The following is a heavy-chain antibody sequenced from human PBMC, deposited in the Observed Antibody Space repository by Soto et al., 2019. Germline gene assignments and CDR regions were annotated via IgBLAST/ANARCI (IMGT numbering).Heavy chain of an antibody. J-gene: IGHJ5*02. V-gene: IGHV4-34*01. CDR1: GGSFSCYY. CDR2: INHSGST. D-gene: IGHD6-6*01. CDR3: ARSRTGAARRGNWFDP. Sequence: PSETLSLTCAVYGGSFSCYYWIWIRQPPGKGLEWIGEINHSGSTNYNPSLKSRVTISVDTSKNQFSLKLSSVTAADTAVYYCARSRTGAARRGNWFDPWGQGTLVTVSS.